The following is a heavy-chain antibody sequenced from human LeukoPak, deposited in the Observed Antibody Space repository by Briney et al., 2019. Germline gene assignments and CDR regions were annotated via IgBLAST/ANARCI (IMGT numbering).Heavy chain of an antibody. CDR2: IGSTAI. J-gene: IGHJ4*02. V-gene: IGHV3-48*01. Sequence: PGGSLRLSCAASGFTVSTHSMGWVRQAPGQGLEWVSYIGSTAIYADSVRGRFTISTDNAENSLYLQMNSLRAEDTAVYYCARDGPPAGAGDFDYWGQGTPVTVSS. D-gene: IGHD3-10*01. CDR1: GFTVSTHS. CDR3: ARDGPPAGAGDFDY.